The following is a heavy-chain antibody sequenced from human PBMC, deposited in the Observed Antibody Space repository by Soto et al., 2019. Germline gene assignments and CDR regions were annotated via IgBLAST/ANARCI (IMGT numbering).Heavy chain of an antibody. CDR3: ATVATNSYNWVDP. CDR1: TFTFNTYW. CDR2: INSDGTKT. Sequence: EVQLVESGGTLVQPGGSLRLSCAASTFTFNTYWMHWVRQAPGKGLVWVSRINSDGTKTTYADSVKDRFTISRDNAKNTVYLQMNSLRAEDTAMYYCATVATNSYNWVDPWGQGTLVTVSS. J-gene: IGHJ5*02. D-gene: IGHD5-12*01. V-gene: IGHV3-74*03.